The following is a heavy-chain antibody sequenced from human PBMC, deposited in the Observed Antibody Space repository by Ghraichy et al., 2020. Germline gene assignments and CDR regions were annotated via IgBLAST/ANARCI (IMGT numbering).Heavy chain of an antibody. CDR2: SSRSGSII. J-gene: IGHJ4*01. V-gene: IGHV3-48*03. D-gene: IGHD3-22*01. Sequence: GGSLRLSCAASGFTFSSYEMNWVRQAPGKGLEWVSYSSRSGSIIYYADSVKGRFTISRDNAKNSLYLQMNSLRAEDTAVYYCARDTLIGLSVVITFDYWGHLTLVTLSS. CDR3: ARDTLIGLSVVITFDY. CDR1: GFTFSSYE.